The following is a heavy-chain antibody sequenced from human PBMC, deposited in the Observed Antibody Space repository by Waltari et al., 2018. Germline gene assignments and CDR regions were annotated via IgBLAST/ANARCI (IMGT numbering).Heavy chain of an antibody. CDR2: IGNQGNTYAT. V-gene: IGHV3-73*02. CDR1: GFIFSGSP. J-gene: IGHJ5*02. Sequence: EVQLVESGGGLVQPGGSLKLSCAASGFIFSGSPIHWVRQASGKGLEWVGRIGNQGNTYATVYTESVKGRFTISRDDSKNTAYLQMNSLKIEDTAFYYCTRPPGFGPWGQGTLVTVSS. CDR3: TRPPGFGP.